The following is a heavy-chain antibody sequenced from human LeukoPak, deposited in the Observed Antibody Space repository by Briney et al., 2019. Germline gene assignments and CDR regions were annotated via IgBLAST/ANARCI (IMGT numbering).Heavy chain of an antibody. J-gene: IGHJ5*02. CDR1: GFTFSSYS. CDR2: ISSSSSYI. Sequence: PGGSLRLSCAASGFTFSSYSMNWVRQAPGKGLEWVSSISSSSSYIYYADSVKGRFTISRDNAKNSLYLQMNSLRAEDTAVYYCAREAGPTVVTRNWFDPWGQGTLVTVSS. CDR3: AREAGPTVVTRNWFDP. D-gene: IGHD4-23*01. V-gene: IGHV3-21*01.